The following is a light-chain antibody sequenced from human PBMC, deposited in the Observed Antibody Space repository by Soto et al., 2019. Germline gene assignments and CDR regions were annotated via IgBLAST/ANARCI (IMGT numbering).Light chain of an antibody. CDR2: EVS. Sequence: QSALTQPASVSGSPGQSITISCTGTSSDVGGYNYVSWYQHHPGKAPKLMIYEVSNRPSGVSNRFSGSKSGNTASLTISGLQAEDEADYYCSSFTSINTWVFGGGTKLTVL. J-gene: IGLJ3*02. CDR1: SSDVGGYNY. CDR3: SSFTSINTWV. V-gene: IGLV2-14*01.